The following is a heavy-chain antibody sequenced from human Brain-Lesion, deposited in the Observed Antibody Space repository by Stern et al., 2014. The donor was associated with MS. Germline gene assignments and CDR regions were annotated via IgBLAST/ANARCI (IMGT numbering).Heavy chain of an antibody. V-gene: IGHV3-30*18. CDR3: AKDRQWLTYFFDY. CDR1: GFTFSRFG. CDR2: ISYDGSNK. Sequence: VQLVESGGGVVQPGRPLRLSCAASGFTFSRFGLPWVRQAPGKGLEWVAVISYDGSNKYYADSVKGRFTISRDNSKNTLYMQMNSLRAEDTAVYYCAKDRQWLTYFFDYWGQGSLVTVSS. D-gene: IGHD3-22*01. J-gene: IGHJ4*02.